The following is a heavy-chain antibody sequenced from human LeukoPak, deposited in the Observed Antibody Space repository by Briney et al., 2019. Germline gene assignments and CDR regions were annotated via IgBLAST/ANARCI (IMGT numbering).Heavy chain of an antibody. V-gene: IGHV1-2*04. J-gene: IGHJ5*02. Sequence: ASVKVSRKASGYTFTGYYMHWVRQAPGQGLEWMGWINPNSGGTNYAQKFQGWVTMTRDTSISTAYMELSRLRSDDTAVYYCARSLPHINWFDPWGQGTLVTVSS. CDR2: INPNSGGT. D-gene: IGHD1-26*01. CDR1: GYTFTGYY. CDR3: ARSLPHINWFDP.